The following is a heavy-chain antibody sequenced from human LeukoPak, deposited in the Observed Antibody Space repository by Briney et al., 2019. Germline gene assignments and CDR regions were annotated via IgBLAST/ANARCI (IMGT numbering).Heavy chain of an antibody. CDR2: IYSGGST. V-gene: IGHV3-66*01. J-gene: IGHJ4*02. CDR1: GLTFSNAW. Sequence: GGSLRLSCAASGLTFSNAWMSWVRQAPGKGLEWVSVIYSGGSTYYADSVKGRFTISRDNSKNTLYLQMNSLRAEDTAVYYCASRGKYYYDSSGYYALWGQGTLVTVSS. CDR3: ASRGKYYYDSSGYYAL. D-gene: IGHD3-22*01.